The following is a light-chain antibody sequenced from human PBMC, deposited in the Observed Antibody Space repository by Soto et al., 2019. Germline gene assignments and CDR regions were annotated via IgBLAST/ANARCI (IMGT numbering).Light chain of an antibody. Sequence: DIQMTQSPSTLSASVGDRVTITCRASQSISNRLAWYQQTPGKAPKLLIFKASTSQSGVPSSFSGSGSGTEFNLTIRSLRPGDFATYYCQQYYNYPLTFGQGTKVDIK. CDR1: QSISNR. CDR3: QQYYNYPLT. J-gene: IGKJ1*01. CDR2: KAS. V-gene: IGKV1-5*03.